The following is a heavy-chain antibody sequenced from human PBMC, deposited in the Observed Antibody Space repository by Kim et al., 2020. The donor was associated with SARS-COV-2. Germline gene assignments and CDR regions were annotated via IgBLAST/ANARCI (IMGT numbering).Heavy chain of an antibody. J-gene: IGHJ4*02. Sequence: TTDYAAPVKGRFTISRDDSKNTLYLQINSLKTEDTAVYYCTTDPSTGADYWGQGTLVTVSS. CDR3: TTDPSTGADY. D-gene: IGHD3-10*01. V-gene: IGHV3-15*01. CDR2: TT.